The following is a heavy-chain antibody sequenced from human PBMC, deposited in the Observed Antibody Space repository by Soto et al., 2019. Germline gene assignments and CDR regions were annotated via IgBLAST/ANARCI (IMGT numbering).Heavy chain of an antibody. Sequence: SVKVSCKASGFTFTSSSMQWVRQARGQRLEWIGWIVVGSGNTNYAQKFQERVTITRDMSTSTAYMELSSLRSEDTAVYYCAAFSPTRGETNNAYYYYYYMDVWGKGTTVTVSS. CDR2: IVVGSGNT. D-gene: IGHD3-16*01. CDR3: AAFSPTRGETNNAYYYYYYMDV. CDR1: GFTFTSSS. J-gene: IGHJ6*03. V-gene: IGHV1-58*02.